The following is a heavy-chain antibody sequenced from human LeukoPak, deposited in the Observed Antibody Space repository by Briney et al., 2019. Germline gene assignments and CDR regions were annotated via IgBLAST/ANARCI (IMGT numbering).Heavy chain of an antibody. J-gene: IGHJ4*02. V-gene: IGHV4-30-2*01. CDR3: ARDSHYYGSGSPDY. D-gene: IGHD3-10*01. CDR1: GGSISSGGYY. CDR2: IYHSGST. Sequence: PSETLSLTCTVSGGSISSGGYYWSWIRQPPGKGLEWIGYIYHSGSTYYNPSLKSRVTISVDRSKNQFSLKLSSVTAADTAVYYCARDSHYYGSGSPDYWGQGTLVTVSS.